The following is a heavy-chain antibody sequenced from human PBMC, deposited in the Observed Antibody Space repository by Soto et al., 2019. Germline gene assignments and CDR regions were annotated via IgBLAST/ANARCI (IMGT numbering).Heavy chain of an antibody. J-gene: IGHJ4*02. V-gene: IGHV3-23*01. CDR3: AKDCKPGQLLDHYDY. D-gene: IGHD6-6*01. CDR2: ISGSGGST. Sequence: GGSMRLSCAASGFTFSGYAMSWVRQAPGKGLEWVSAISGSGGSTYYADSVKGRFTISRDKTKNTLYLQMNSLRAEDTAVYYCAKDCKPGQLLDHYDYWGQGTLVTVSS. CDR1: GFTFSGYA.